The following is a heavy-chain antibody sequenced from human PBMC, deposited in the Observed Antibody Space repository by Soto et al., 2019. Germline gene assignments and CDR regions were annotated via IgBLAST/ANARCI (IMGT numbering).Heavy chain of an antibody. V-gene: IGHV3-30-3*01. CDR3: ARYIVVVTATYAFDI. CDR2: ISYDGSDK. Sequence: QVQLVESGGGVVQPGRSLRLSCAASGFTFSSYAMHWVLQAPGKGLEWVAVISYDGSDKYYADSVKGRFTISRDNSKNPLYLQMNSLRAEDTAVYYCARYIVVVTATYAFDIWGQGTMVTVSS. J-gene: IGHJ3*02. D-gene: IGHD2-21*02. CDR1: GFTFSSYA.